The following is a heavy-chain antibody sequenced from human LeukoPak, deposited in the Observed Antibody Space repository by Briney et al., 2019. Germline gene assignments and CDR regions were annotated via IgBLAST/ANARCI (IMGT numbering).Heavy chain of an antibody. CDR1: GSISCYY. D-gene: IGHD2-2*01. CDR3: ARQKCTSASCLTKNAFDV. CDR2: IYTSGSS. J-gene: IGHJ3*01. Sequence: PSETLSLTCTVSGSISCYYWSWIRQPPGKGRGWIGYIYTSGSSNYNPSLESRVTISVHTSKTQFSLDLSSVTAADTAVYYCARQKCTSASCLTKNAFDVWGQGTMVTVSS. V-gene: IGHV4-4*09.